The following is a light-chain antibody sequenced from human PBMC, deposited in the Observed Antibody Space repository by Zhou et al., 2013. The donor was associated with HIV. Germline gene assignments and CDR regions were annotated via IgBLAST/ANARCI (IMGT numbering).Light chain of an antibody. CDR1: RNIYNNY. Sequence: VLTQSPGTLSLSPGERATLSCRASRNIYNNYLAWYQQRPGQALRLLINVASSRATGIPDRFSGSGSGTDFTLTISRLEPEDFAVYYCQQYGGSPPGTFGQGPRWKSN. CDR2: VAS. V-gene: IGKV3-20*01. CDR3: QQYGGSPPGT. J-gene: IGKJ1*01.